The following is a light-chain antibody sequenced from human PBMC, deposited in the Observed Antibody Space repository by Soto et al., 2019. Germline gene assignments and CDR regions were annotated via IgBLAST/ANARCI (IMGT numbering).Light chain of an antibody. V-gene: IGKV1-5*03. CDR2: KAS. CDR1: QTIGSW. Sequence: DIQRTQSPSTLSGSVGDRVTITCRASQTIGSWLAWYQQKQGKAPKIXIYKASTLKSGVPSRFSGSGSGTEFTLTISSLKPDDFATDYCQHYNSYSEAFGQGTKVDIK. CDR3: QHYNSYSEA. J-gene: IGKJ1*01.